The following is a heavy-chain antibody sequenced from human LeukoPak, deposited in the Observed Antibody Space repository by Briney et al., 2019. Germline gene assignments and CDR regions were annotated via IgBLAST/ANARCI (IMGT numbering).Heavy chain of an antibody. CDR1: GGSISSY. D-gene: IGHD3-10*01. J-gene: IGHJ4*02. Sequence: SETLSLTCTVPGGSISSYWSWIRQSPGKGLEWIGYIYFTGTTNYNPSLKSRLTISIDTSRSQFSLKLSSATAADTAIYYCVNGGSYLTKWGQGTLVTVSS. CDR2: IYFTGTT. CDR3: VNGGSYLTK. V-gene: IGHV4-59*01.